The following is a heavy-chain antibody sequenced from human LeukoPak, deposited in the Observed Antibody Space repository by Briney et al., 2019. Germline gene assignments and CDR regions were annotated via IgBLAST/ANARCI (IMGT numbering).Heavy chain of an antibody. CDR1: GYTFTSYY. J-gene: IGHJ3*02. CDR3: ARDPSVVVVAAESTTDAFDI. Sequence: ASVKVSCKASGYTFTSYYMHWVRQAPGQGLEWMGIINPSGGSTSYAQKFQGRVTMTRDTSTSTVYMELCSLRSEDTAVYYCARDPSVVVVAAESTTDAFDIWGQGTMVTVSS. CDR2: INPSGGST. V-gene: IGHV1-46*01. D-gene: IGHD2-15*01.